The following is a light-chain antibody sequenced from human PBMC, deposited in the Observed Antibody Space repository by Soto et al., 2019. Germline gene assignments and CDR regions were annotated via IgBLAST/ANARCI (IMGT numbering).Light chain of an antibody. V-gene: IGKV3-11*01. Sequence: EIVLTQSPATLSLSPGERATLSCRASQSVSSYLAWYQQRPGQAPRLLIYDASNRATGIPARFSGSGSGTDFTLTISSREPEDFSVYYCQQRSNWLFTFGPGTKVDLK. CDR2: DAS. J-gene: IGKJ3*01. CDR1: QSVSSY. CDR3: QQRSNWLFT.